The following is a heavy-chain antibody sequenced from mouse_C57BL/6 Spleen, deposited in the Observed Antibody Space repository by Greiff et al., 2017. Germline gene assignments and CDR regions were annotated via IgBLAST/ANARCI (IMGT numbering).Heavy chain of an antibody. V-gene: IGHV1-80*01. Sequence: QVQLQQSGAELVKPGASVKISCKASGYAFSSYWMNWVKQRPGKGLEWIGQIYPGDGDTNYNGKFKGKATLTVDKSSSTAYMQLSSLTSEDAAVYYCARRGTTVVAPWGQGTTLTVSS. CDR1: GYAFSSYW. CDR3: ARRGTTVVAP. CDR2: IYPGDGDT. J-gene: IGHJ2*01. D-gene: IGHD1-1*01.